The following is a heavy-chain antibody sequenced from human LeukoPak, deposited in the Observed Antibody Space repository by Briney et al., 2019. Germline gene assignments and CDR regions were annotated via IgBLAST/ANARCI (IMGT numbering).Heavy chain of an antibody. CDR2: INHSGST. J-gene: IGHJ5*02. Sequence: PSETLSLTCAVYGGSFSGYYWSWIRQPPGKGLEWIGEINHSGSTNYNPSLKSRLTISVDTSKNQFSLKLSSVTAADTAVYYCASGLLWALYNWFDPWGQGTLVTVSS. D-gene: IGHD2-2*01. CDR3: ASGLLWALYNWFDP. V-gene: IGHV4-34*01. CDR1: GGSFSGYY.